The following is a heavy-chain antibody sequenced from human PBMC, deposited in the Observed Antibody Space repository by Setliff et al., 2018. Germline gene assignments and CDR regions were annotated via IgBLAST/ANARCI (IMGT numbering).Heavy chain of an antibody. CDR2: INPNNGGT. CDR1: GYTFTDFY. Sequence: ASVKVSCKTSGYTFTDFYVHWVRQAPGQSLEWMGWINPNNGGTHYSQEFQGRVTMTRETSISTAYMDLSRLTSDDTAVYYCARAGGSGWYFDAFDIWGQGTMVTVSS. CDR3: ARAGGSGWYFDAFDI. J-gene: IGHJ3*02. V-gene: IGHV1-2*02. D-gene: IGHD6-19*01.